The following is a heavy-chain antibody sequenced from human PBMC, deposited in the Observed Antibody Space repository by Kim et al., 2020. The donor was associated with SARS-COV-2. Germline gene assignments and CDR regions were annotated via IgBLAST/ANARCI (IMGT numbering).Heavy chain of an antibody. CDR3: ARDRWELLYYYYGMDV. V-gene: IGHV4-4*07. CDR2: IYTSGST. D-gene: IGHD1-26*01. CDR1: GGSISSYY. J-gene: IGHJ6*02. Sequence: SETLSLTCTVSGGSISSYYWSWIRQPAGKGLEWIGRIYTSGSTNYNPSLKSRVTMSVDTSKNQFSLKLSSVTAADTAVYYCARDRWELLYYYYGMDVWGQGTTVTVSS.